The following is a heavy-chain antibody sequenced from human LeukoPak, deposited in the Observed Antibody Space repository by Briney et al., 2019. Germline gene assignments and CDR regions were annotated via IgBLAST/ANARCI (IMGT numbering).Heavy chain of an antibody. Sequence: ASVKVSCKASGYIFTSYYMHWVRQAPGQGLEWMGIINPSGGSTSYAQKFQGRVTMTRDTSTSTVYMELSSLRSEDTAVYYCARTGAAVDAFDIWGQGTMVTVSS. CDR1: GYIFTSYY. CDR2: INPSGGST. V-gene: IGHV1-46*03. D-gene: IGHD1-14*01. CDR3: ARTGAAVDAFDI. J-gene: IGHJ3*02.